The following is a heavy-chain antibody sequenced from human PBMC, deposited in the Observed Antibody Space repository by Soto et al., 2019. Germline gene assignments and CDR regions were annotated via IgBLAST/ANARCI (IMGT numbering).Heavy chain of an antibody. V-gene: IGHV3-72*01. Sequence: GSLRLSCAASGFTFSDHYMDWVRQAPGKGLEWVGRTRNKANSYTTEYAASVKGRFTISRDDSKNSLYLQMNSLKTEDTAVYYCARDNSGSYYFDYWGQGTLVTVSS. CDR2: TRNKANSYTT. CDR3: ARDNSGSYYFDY. D-gene: IGHD1-26*01. CDR1: GFTFSDHY. J-gene: IGHJ4*02.